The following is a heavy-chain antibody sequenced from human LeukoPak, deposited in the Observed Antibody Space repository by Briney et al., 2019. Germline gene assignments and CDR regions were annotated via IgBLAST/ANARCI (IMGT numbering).Heavy chain of an antibody. CDR2: IRRKANSYAT. CDR3: TRTRWGHNDY. J-gene: IGHJ4*02. D-gene: IGHD2-21*02. V-gene: IGHV3-73*01. CDR1: GFTFSGSA. Sequence: GGSLRLSCAAPGFTFSGSAMRWVRQASGEGVGWVGRIRRKANSYATAYAASVKGTFTISRDDSKNTAYLQMNSLKTEDTAVYYCTRTRWGHNDYWGQGTLVTVSS.